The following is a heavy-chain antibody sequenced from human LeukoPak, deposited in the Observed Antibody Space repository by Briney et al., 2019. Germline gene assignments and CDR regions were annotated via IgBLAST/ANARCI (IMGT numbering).Heavy chain of an antibody. CDR3: ARGSYGFPNYDY. D-gene: IGHD5-18*01. V-gene: IGHV4-30-2*01. Sequence: SQTLSLTCAVSGGSISSGGYSWSWIRQPPGKGLEWIGYIYHSGSTYYNPSLKSRVTISVDRSKNQFSLKLSSVTAADTAVYYCARGSYGFPNYDYRGQGTLVTVSS. J-gene: IGHJ4*02. CDR2: IYHSGST. CDR1: GGSISSGGYS.